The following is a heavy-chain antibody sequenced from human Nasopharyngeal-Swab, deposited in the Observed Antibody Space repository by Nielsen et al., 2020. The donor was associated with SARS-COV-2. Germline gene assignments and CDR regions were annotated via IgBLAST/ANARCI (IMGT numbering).Heavy chain of an antibody. CDR3: ARDGGYYDSSGYYFPQDYYYYDMDV. D-gene: IGHD3-22*01. J-gene: IGHJ6*02. Sequence: ASVKVSCKASGYTFPSYGISGVRQAPGKGLEWMGWISAYNGNTNYEQKPQGRVTMTTDTSTSTAYMELRSLRSDDTAVYYCARDGGYYDSSGYYFPQDYYYYDMDVWGQGTTVTVSS. CDR1: GYTFPSYG. CDR2: ISAYNGNT. V-gene: IGHV1-18*01.